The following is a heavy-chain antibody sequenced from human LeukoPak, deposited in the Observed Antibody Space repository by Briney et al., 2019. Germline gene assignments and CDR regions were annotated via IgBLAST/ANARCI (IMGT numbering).Heavy chain of an antibody. CDR2: IYPQSGLT. V-gene: IGHV1-2*06. CDR3: ARDRPNNWFDP. J-gene: IGHJ5*02. CDR1: GYTFTDFY. Sequence: ASVNVSCMASGYTFTDFYIHWVRHAPGQGLECVGPIYPQSGLTSSAKTFQGRVTLTRDTSIGTAYMELSRLTSDEPAVYYCARDRPNNWFDPWGQGTLVTVSS.